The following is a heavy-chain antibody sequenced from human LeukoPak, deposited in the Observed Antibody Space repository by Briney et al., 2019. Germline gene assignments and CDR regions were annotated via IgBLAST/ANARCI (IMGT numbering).Heavy chain of an antibody. D-gene: IGHD4-17*01. J-gene: IGHJ3*02. CDR2: IWYDGSNK. CDR3: AKDWSYGELDAFDI. V-gene: IGHV3-33*06. CDR1: GFTFSSYG. Sequence: PGRSLRLSCAASGFTFSSYGMHWVRQAPGKGLEWGAVIWYDGSNKYYADSVKGRFTISKDNSKNTLYLQMNSLRAEDTAVYYCAKDWSYGELDAFDIWGQGTMVTVSS.